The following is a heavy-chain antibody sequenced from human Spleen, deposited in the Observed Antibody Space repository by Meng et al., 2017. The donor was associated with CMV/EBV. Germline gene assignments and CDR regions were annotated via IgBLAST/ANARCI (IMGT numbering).Heavy chain of an antibody. V-gene: IGHV3-13*01. CDR3: ARDGSSSSYYYYYGMDV. Sequence: GESLKISCAASGFTFSSYDMHWVRQPTGKGLKWVSAIGTAGDTYYPNSVKGRFTISRENAKNSLYLQMNSLRAGDTAVYYCARDGSSSSYYYYYGMDVWGQGTTVTVSS. CDR2: IGTAGDT. D-gene: IGHD6-6*01. CDR1: GFTFSSYD. J-gene: IGHJ6*02.